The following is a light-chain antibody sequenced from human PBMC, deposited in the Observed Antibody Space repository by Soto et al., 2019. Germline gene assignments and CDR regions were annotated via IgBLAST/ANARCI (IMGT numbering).Light chain of an antibody. J-gene: IGKJ1*01. CDR3: QQWVRWT. CDR1: ESVGSN. Sequence: EIVMTQSPGTLSVSPGERATLSCRASESVGSNVAWFQQRPGQAPSLLIYGASTRAAGVPVRFIGSGSETEFTLTISSLQPEDFAIYYCQQWVRWTFGQGTRLEIK. CDR2: GAS. V-gene: IGKV3-15*01.